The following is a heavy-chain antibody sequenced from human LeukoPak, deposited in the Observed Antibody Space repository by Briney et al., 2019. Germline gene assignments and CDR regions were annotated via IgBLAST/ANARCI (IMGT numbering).Heavy chain of an antibody. CDR2: IFRGDGT. CDR1: GFIVSTNY. CDR3: VKEVPGTTIYD. Sequence: GGSLRLSCVASGFIVSTNYMSWVRQAPGKGLEWVAVIFRGDGTYHADSVKGRFTISRDTSKNTVYLHMNSLTAEDTAIYYCVKEVPGTTIYDWGQGILVTVSS. J-gene: IGHJ4*02. V-gene: IGHV3-66*01. D-gene: IGHD4-11*01.